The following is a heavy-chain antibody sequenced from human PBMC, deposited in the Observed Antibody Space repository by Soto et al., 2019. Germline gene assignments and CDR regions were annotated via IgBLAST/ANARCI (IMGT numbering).Heavy chain of an antibody. CDR3: ARVSGSYWPFDY. J-gene: IGHJ4*02. CDR1: GYTFTNYY. D-gene: IGHD1-26*01. Sequence: QVQLVQSGAEVKKPGASVKVSCKASGYTFTNYYIHWVRQAPGQGPEWMGIINPSDGRTTYTQKFQGRVTMIRDTSTSTVYTELSSLTSEDTAVYYCARVSGSYWPFDYWGQGTLVTVSS. CDR2: INPSDGRT. V-gene: IGHV1-46*01.